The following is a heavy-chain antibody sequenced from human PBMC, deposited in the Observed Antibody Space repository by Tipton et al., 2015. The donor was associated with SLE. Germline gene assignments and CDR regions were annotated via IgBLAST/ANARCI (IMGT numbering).Heavy chain of an antibody. Sequence: TLSLTCTVSGGSISSHYWSWIRQPPGKGLEWIGYIYYSGSTNYNPSLKSRVTISVDTSKNQFSLKLSSVTAADTAVYYCARDSDSSSLSPNWYFDLWGRGTLVTVSS. CDR1: GGSISSHY. D-gene: IGHD6-13*01. J-gene: IGHJ2*01. V-gene: IGHV4-59*11. CDR3: ARDSDSSSLSPNWYFDL. CDR2: IYYSGST.